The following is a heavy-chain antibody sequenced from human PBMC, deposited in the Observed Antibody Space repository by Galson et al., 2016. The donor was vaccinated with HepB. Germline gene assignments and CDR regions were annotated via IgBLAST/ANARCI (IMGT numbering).Heavy chain of an antibody. CDR3: ARMVYSSTSDYYYYGMDV. Sequence: SETLSLTCAVSGGSISSSNWWSWVRQTPGKGLEWIGEIHHSGSVNYNPSVKSQVTISVDKSKNQVSLKTGFVTAADRAVYYCARMVYSSTSDYYYYGMDVWGQGTTVTVSS. V-gene: IGHV4-4*02. J-gene: IGHJ6*02. CDR2: IHHSGSV. CDR1: GGSISSSNW. D-gene: IGHD6-6*01.